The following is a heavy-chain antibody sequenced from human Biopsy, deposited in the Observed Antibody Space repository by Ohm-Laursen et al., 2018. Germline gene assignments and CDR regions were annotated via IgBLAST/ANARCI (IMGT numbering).Heavy chain of an antibody. J-gene: IGHJ4*02. Sequence: SETLSLTCTVSGGSIKSYYWNWIRQSPGKGLEWIGFTYYTGHTNYNPSLKSRATISVDTSKNQFSLKVISVTAADTAVYYCVRLNRRGNIIFFDYWGRGTLVTVSS. CDR3: VRLNRRGNIIFFDY. V-gene: IGHV4-59*01. CDR1: GGSIKSYY. CDR2: TYYTGHT. D-gene: IGHD3/OR15-3a*01.